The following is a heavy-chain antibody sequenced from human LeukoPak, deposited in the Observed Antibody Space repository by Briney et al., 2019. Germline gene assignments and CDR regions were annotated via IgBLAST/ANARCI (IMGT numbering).Heavy chain of an antibody. CDR1: GFTFNNYN. Sequence: PGGSLRLSCAASGFTFNNYNMNWVRQAPGKGLEWVSAISGDGKSTYYAESMKGRFTLSRDNSKDTLYLQMNSLRAEDTAVYYCASSRVYGSHDYWGQGTLVTVSS. D-gene: IGHD3-10*01. CDR2: ISGDGKST. V-gene: IGHV3-23*01. CDR3: ASSRVYGSHDY. J-gene: IGHJ4*02.